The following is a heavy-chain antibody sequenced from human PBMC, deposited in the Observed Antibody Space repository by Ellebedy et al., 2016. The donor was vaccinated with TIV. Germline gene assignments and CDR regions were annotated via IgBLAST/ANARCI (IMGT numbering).Heavy chain of an antibody. J-gene: IGHJ4*02. CDR2: MSFDGSNK. CDR3: ARTEKGTFYFDY. Sequence: GESLKISCAASGFTFSSYTIHWVRQAPGKGLEWVAVMSFDGSNKYYADSVKGRFTISRDNSKNTLYLQMNSLRPEDTAVYYCARTEKGTFYFDYWGQGTLVTVSS. V-gene: IGHV3-30-3*01. D-gene: IGHD2/OR15-2a*01. CDR1: GFTFSSYT.